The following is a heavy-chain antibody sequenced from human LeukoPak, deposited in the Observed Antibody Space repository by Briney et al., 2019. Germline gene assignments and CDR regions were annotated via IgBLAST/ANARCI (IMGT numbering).Heavy chain of an antibody. CDR3: PRDKIVGATNFDY. CDR1: GFTFSSYW. J-gene: IGHJ4*02. CDR2: IKQDGSEK. V-gene: IGHV3-7*03. D-gene: IGHD1-26*01. Sequence: GGSLRLSCAASGFTFSSYWMSWVRQAPGKGLEWVANIKQDGSEKYYVDSVKGRFTISRDNAKNSLYLQMNSLRAEDTAVYYCPRDKIVGATNFDYWGQGTLVTVSS.